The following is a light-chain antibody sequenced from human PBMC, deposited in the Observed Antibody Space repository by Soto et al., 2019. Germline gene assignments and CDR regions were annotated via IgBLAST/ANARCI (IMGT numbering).Light chain of an antibody. V-gene: IGKV1-5*03. CDR3: QQLNGYSVA. CDR1: QNINYW. J-gene: IGKJ1*01. CDR2: KAF. Sequence: DIQMTQSPSTLSASVGDRVTITCRASQNINYWLAWYQQKPGKAPKLLIYKAFSMETGVPSRFSGSGSGTEITLAISRLQPDDFATYYCQQLNGYSVAFGQATRVV.